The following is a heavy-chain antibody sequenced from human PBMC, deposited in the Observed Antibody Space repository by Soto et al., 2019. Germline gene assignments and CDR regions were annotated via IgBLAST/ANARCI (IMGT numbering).Heavy chain of an antibody. CDR1: GGSFSGYY. CDR3: ARGGGITGTTFYLYYYYGMDV. J-gene: IGHJ6*02. CDR2: INHSGST. D-gene: IGHD1-20*01. Sequence: SETLSLTCAVYGGSFSGYYWSWIRQPPGKGLEWIGEINHSGSTNYNPSLKSRVTISVDTSKNQFSLKLSSVTAADTAVYYCARGGGITGTTFYLYYYYGMDVWGQGTTVTSP. V-gene: IGHV4-34*01.